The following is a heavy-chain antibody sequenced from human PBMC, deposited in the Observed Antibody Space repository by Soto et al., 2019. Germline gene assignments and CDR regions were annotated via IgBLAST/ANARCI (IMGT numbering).Heavy chain of an antibody. CDR1: GYTFTSYD. J-gene: IGHJ6*03. Sequence: QVQLVQSGAEVKKPGASVKVSCKASGYTFTSYDINWVRQATGQGLEWLGWMNPNSGNKGYAQKFKGTVTMTRNTSISTAYMELSSLRAEDPAVYYCWRRHYGFWSRISYYYYMVGWGKGTTVTVSS. D-gene: IGHD3-3*01. CDR3: WRRHYGFWSRISYYYYMVG. V-gene: IGHV1-8*01. CDR2: MNPNSGNK.